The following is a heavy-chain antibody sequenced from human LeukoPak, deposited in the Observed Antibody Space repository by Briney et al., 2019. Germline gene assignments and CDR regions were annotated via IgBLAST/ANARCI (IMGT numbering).Heavy chain of an antibody. Sequence: GGSLRLSCAASGFTFSNAWMSWVRQAPGKGLEWVGRIKSKTDGGTTDYAAPVKGRFTISKDDSKNTPYLQMNSLKTEDTAVYYCTHYCSSTSCYRSDALDIWGQGTMVTVSS. J-gene: IGHJ3*02. V-gene: IGHV3-15*01. CDR3: THYCSSTSCYRSDALDI. CDR1: GFTFSNAW. CDR2: IKSKTDGGTT. D-gene: IGHD2-2*01.